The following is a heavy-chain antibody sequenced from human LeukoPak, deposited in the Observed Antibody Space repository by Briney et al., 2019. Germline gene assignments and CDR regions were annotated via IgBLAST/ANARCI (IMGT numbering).Heavy chain of an antibody. J-gene: IGHJ6*02. CDR2: ISAYNGNT. V-gene: IGHV1-18*01. CDR3: ARDCSGGSCYYYYGMDV. CDR1: GYTFTSYG. Sequence: ASVKVSCKASGYTFTSYGISWVRQAPGQGLEWMGWISAYNGNTNYAQKLQGRVTMTTDTSTSTAYMELRSLRSDDTAVYYCARDCSGGSCYYYYGMDVWGQGTTVTVSS. D-gene: IGHD2-15*01.